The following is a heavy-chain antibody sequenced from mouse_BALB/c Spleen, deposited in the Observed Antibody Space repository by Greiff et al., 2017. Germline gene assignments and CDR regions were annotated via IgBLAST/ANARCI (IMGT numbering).Heavy chain of an antibody. V-gene: IGHV1-12*01. CDR3: ARVGNYGNYAMDY. CDR1: GYTFTSYN. Sequence: QVQLQQPGAELVKPGASVKMSCKASGYTFTSYNMHWVKQTPGQGLEWIGAIYPGNGDTSYNQKFKGKATLTADKSSSTAYMQLSSLTSEDSAVYYCARVGNYGNYAMDYWGQGTSVTVSS. D-gene: IGHD2-1*01. J-gene: IGHJ4*01. CDR2: IYPGNGDT.